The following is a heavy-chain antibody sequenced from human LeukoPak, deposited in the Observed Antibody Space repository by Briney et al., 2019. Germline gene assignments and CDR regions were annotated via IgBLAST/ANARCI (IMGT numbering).Heavy chain of an antibody. D-gene: IGHD2-21*01. V-gene: IGHV3-23*01. J-gene: IGHJ6*02. Sequence: SRGSLRLSCAASGFTFSRYAMSWVRQAPGKGLEWVSGISSSGDRIYDADSVKGRFTISRDNSKNTLYLQMNSLRVEDTALYYCAKKGESLDYYFMDVWGQGTTVTVSS. CDR2: ISSSGDRI. CDR3: AKKGESLDYYFMDV. CDR1: GFTFSRYA.